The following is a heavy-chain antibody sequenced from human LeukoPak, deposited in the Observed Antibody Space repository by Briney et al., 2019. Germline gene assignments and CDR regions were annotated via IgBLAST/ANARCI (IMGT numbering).Heavy chain of an antibody. CDR3: ARDPRNVAAAGADFDY. J-gene: IGHJ4*02. D-gene: IGHD6-13*01. Sequence: GGSLRLSCAASGFTFSSYAMHWVRQAPGKGLEWVAVISYDGSNKYYADSVKGRFTISRDNSKNTLYLQMNSLRAEDTAVYYCARDPRNVAAAGADFDYWGQGTLATVSS. V-gene: IGHV3-30-3*01. CDR1: GFTFSSYA. CDR2: ISYDGSNK.